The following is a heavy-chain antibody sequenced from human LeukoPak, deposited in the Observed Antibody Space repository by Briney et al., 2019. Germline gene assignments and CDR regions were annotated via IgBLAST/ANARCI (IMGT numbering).Heavy chain of an antibody. Sequence: PSETLSLTCTVSGYSISSGYYWSWIRQPPGKGLEWIGYIYYSGSTNYNPSLKSRVTISVDTSKNQFSLKLSSVTAADTAVYYCARDTGLWFGESPKGWFDPWGQGTLVTVSS. J-gene: IGHJ5*02. CDR1: GYSISSGYY. CDR2: IYYSGST. D-gene: IGHD3-10*01. CDR3: ARDTGLWFGESPKGWFDP. V-gene: IGHV4-61*01.